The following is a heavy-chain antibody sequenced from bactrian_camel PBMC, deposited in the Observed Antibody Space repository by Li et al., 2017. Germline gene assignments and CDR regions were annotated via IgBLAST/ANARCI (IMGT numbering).Heavy chain of an antibody. J-gene: IGHJ4*01. CDR1: ASTYNSDY. V-gene: IGHV3S53*01. Sequence: HVQLVESGGGSVQVGGSLRLSCVASASTYNSDYLAWFRQAPGKQREEVATIKSDGTTNYAESVKGRFTVSQDNAKNTMYLQMNNLTLGDTAMYYCAAGRVVGGEAPGCSAAYWGQGTQVTVS. CDR2: IKSDGTT. CDR3: AAGRVVGGEAPGCSAAY. D-gene: IGHD2*01.